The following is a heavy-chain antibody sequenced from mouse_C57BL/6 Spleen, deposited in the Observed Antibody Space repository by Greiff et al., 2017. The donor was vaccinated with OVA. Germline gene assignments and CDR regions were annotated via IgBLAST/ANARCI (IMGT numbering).Heavy chain of an antibody. D-gene: IGHD1-1*01. CDR3: AREDDYYGSPYAMDY. V-gene: IGHV1-54*01. Sequence: QVQLQQSGAELVRPGTSVKVSCKASGYAFTNYLIEWVKQRPGQGLEWIGVINHGSGGTNYNEKFKGKVTLTADKSSSTAYMQLSSLTSEDSAVYFCAREDDYYGSPYAMDYLGQGTSVTVCS. CDR2: INHGSGGT. J-gene: IGHJ4*01. CDR1: GYAFTNYL.